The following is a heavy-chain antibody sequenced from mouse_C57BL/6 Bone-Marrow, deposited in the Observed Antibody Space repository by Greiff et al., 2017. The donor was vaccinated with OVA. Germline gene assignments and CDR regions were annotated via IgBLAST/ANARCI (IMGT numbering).Heavy chain of an antibody. CDR3: TRVDYYGSSPYY. CDR1: GYTFTDYE. J-gene: IGHJ2*01. V-gene: IGHV1-15*01. CDR2: IDPETGGT. D-gene: IGHD1-1*01. Sequence: QVQLKESGAELVRPGASVTLSCKASGYTFTDYEMHWVKQTPVHGLEWIGAIDPETGGTASNQKFKGKAILTADKSSSTAYMELRSLTSEDSAVYYCTRVDYYGSSPYYWGQGTTRTVSS.